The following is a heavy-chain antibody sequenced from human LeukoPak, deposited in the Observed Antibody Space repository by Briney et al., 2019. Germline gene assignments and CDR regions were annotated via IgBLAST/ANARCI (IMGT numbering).Heavy chain of an antibody. D-gene: IGHD3-3*01. J-gene: IGHJ5*02. Sequence: PGGSLRLSCAASGFTFSSYSMTWVRQAPGKGLEWVSSISSSSSYIYYADSVKGRFTISRDNAKNSLYLQMNSLRAEDTAVYYCARVSDYYDFWSGYYASWGQGTLVTVSS. CDR1: GFTFSSYS. CDR2: ISSSSSYI. V-gene: IGHV3-21*01. CDR3: ARVSDYYDFWSGYYAS.